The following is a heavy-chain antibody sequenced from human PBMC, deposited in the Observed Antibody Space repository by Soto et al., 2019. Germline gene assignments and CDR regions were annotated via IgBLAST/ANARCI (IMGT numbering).Heavy chain of an antibody. CDR2: INHSGST. V-gene: IGHV4-34*01. J-gene: IGHJ4*02. CDR3: ARGWGRIFDY. D-gene: IGHD7-27*01. Sequence: PSETLSLTCAVYGGSFSGYYWSWIRQPPGKGLEWIWEINHSGSTNYNPSLKSRVTISVDTSKNQFSLKLSSVTAADTAVYYCARGWGRIFDYWGQGTLVIVSS. CDR1: GGSFSGYY.